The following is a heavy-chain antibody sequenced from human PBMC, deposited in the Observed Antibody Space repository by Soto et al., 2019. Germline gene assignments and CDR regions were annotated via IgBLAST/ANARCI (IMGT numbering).Heavy chain of an antibody. D-gene: IGHD3-22*01. CDR1: GYRFTTYW. V-gene: IGHV5-51*01. J-gene: IGHJ4*02. Sequence: GESLKISCKGSGYRFTTYWIGWVRQMPGKGLEWMGLIYPGDSNTRFSPSFQGQVTISVDMSISTAYLQWSSLRVSDTAMYYCARPAYHYDTNSFGYWGQGTLVTVSS. CDR2: IYPGDSNT. CDR3: ARPAYHYDTNSFGY.